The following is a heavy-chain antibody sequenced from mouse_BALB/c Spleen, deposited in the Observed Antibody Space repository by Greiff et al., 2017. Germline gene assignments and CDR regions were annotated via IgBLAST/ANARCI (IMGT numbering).Heavy chain of an antibody. CDR2: INPSNGGT. CDR1: GYTFTSYY. CDR3: TRHRYDVSYAMDY. V-gene: IGHV1S81*02. Sequence: QVQLQQPGAELVKPGASVKLSCKASGYTFTSYYMYWVKQRPGQGLEWIGGINPSNGGTNFNEKFKSKATLTVDKSSSTAYMQLSSLTSEDSAVYYCTRHRYDVSYAMDYWGQGTSVTVSS. J-gene: IGHJ4*01. D-gene: IGHD2-14*01.